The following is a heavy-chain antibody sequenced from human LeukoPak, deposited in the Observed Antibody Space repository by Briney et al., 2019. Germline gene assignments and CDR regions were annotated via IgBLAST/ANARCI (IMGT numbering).Heavy chain of an antibody. CDR2: IYYSGST. CDR1: GGSISSYY. D-gene: IGHD3-22*01. J-gene: IGHJ4*02. V-gene: IGHV4-59*01. Sequence: PSETLSLTCTVSGGSISSYYWSWIRQPPGKGLEWIGYIYYSGSTNYNPSLKSRVTISVDTSKNQFSLKLSSVTAADTAVYYCARLSSGLRYWGQGTLATVSS. CDR3: ARLSSGLRY.